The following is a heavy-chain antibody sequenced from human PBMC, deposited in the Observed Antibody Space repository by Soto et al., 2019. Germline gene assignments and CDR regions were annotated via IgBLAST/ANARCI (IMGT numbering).Heavy chain of an antibody. D-gene: IGHD2-8*01. CDR1: GYTFTGYY. J-gene: IGHJ4*02. CDR2: INPNSGGT. Sequence: ASVKVSCKASGYTFTGYYIHWVRQAPGQGLEWMGWINPNSGGTNYAQKFQGWVTMTRDTSISTAYMELSRLRSADTAVYYCARDLGYCSNGVCYNTYYFDYWGQGXLVTVSS. CDR3: ARDLGYCSNGVCYNTYYFDY. V-gene: IGHV1-2*04.